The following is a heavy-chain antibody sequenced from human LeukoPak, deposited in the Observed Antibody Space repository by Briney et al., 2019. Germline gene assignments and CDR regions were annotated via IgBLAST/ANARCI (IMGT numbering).Heavy chain of an antibody. CDR2: INQDGSER. J-gene: IGHJ4*02. V-gene: IGHV3-7*01. CDR1: GFTFSNYW. Sequence: GGSLRLSCAASGFTFSNYWMHWVRQAPGKGLEWVAIINQDGSERYYVDSVKGRFTISRDNAENSLYLLMASLRAEDTAVYYCARDSYRALEYWGQGISVTVS. D-gene: IGHD1-14*01. CDR3: ARDSYRALEY.